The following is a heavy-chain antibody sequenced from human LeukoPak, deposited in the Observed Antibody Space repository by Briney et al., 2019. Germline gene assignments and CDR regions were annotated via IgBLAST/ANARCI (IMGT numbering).Heavy chain of an antibody. Sequence: SETLSLTCTVSGGSVSSGSYYWSWIRQPPGKGLEWIGYIYYSGSTNYNPSLKSRVTISVDTSKNQFSLKLSSVTAADTAMYYCARVQQQLERSLYFDYWGQGTLVTVSS. D-gene: IGHD6-13*01. CDR2: IYYSGST. CDR3: ARVQQQLERSLYFDY. CDR1: GGSVSSGSYY. J-gene: IGHJ4*02. V-gene: IGHV4-61*01.